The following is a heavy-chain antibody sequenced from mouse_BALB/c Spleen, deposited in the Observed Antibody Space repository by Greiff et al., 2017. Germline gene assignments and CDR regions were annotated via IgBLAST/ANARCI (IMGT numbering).Heavy chain of an antibody. J-gene: IGHJ4*01. V-gene: IGHV1-31*01. CDR3: ARVEDSAMDY. CDR2: INPYNGAT. Sequence: VQLQQSGPELVKPGASVKISCKASGYSFTGYYMHWVKQSHVKSLEWIGRINPYNGATSYNQNFKDKASLTVDKSSSTAYMELHSLTSEDSAVYYCARVEDSAMDYWGQGTSVTVSS. CDR1: GYSFTGYY.